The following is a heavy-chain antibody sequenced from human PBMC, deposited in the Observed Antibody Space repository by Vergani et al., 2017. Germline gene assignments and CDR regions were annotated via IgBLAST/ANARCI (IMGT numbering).Heavy chain of an antibody. CDR3: IKEGLFRMPTYIDF. D-gene: IGHD2-15*01. Sequence: QMQLVESWGGVVQPGGSLRLSCAASGFTFSLSAMHWVRLAPGRGLEWLAFIRSDSGERYHAHSVEGRFSISRDNSKNTLYLQMNSLRPDDSATYYCIKEGLFRMPTYIDFWGQGTLVTVSS. V-gene: IGHV3-30*02. CDR2: IRSDSGER. J-gene: IGHJ4*02. CDR1: GFTFSLSA.